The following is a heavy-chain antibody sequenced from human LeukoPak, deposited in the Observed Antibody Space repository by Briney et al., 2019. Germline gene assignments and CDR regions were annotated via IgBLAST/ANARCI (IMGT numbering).Heavy chain of an antibody. CDR1: GGSFSGYY. V-gene: IGHV4-34*01. CDR2: INHSGST. D-gene: IGHD3-10*01. CDR3: ARTVTMVRGVYNGGYYFDY. Sequence: SETLSLTCAVYGGSFSGYYWSWIRQPPGKGLEWIGEINHSGSTNYNPSLKSRVTISVDTSKNQFSLKLSSVTAADTAVYYCARTVTMVRGVYNGGYYFDYWGQGTLVTVSS. J-gene: IGHJ4*02.